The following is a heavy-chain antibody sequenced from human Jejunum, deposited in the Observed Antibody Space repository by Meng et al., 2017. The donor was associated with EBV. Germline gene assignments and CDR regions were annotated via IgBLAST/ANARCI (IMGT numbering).Heavy chain of an antibody. D-gene: IGHD2-8*02. CDR3: ARHDCPGAVCLGPFDS. CDR1: GASMNDSNYF. J-gene: IGHJ4*02. CDR2: TYSSANT. Sequence: LQLQESGPGLVKPSEPLSLTCNVSGASMNDSNYFWAWIRQPPGKGLEWIGNTYSSANTYYNPSLKSRVTISVDTSKNQFSLKLISVTAADTAVYFCARHDCPGAVCLGPFDSWGQGILVTVSS. V-gene: IGHV4-39*01.